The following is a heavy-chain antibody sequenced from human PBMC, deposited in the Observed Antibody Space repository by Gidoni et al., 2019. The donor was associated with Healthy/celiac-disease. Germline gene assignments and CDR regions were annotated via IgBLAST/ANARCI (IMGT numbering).Heavy chain of an antibody. CDR1: GFTVSSNY. V-gene: IGHV3-53*01. CDR2: IYSGGST. D-gene: IGHD5-18*01. Sequence: EVQLVESGGGLIQPGGSLRLSCAASGFTVSSNYMSWVRQAPGKGLEWVSVIYSGGSTYYADSVKGRFTISRDNSKNTLYLQMNSLRAEDTAVYYCARPIHDDYYGMDVWGQGTTVTVSS. J-gene: IGHJ6*02. CDR3: ARPIHDDYYGMDV.